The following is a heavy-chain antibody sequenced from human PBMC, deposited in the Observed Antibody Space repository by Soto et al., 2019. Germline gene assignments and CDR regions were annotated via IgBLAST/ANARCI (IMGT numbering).Heavy chain of an antibody. J-gene: IGHJ6*02. CDR3: ANQPPLLWFGEGGGGMDV. V-gene: IGHV3-23*01. CDR2: ISGSGGST. Sequence: EVQLLESGGGLVQPGGSLRLSCAASGFTFSSYAMSWVRQAPGKGLEWVSAISGSGGSTYYADSVKGRFTISRENSKNTPYLQKNSLRAEDTAVYYCANQPPLLWFGEGGGGMDVWGQGTTVTVSS. D-gene: IGHD3-10*01. CDR1: GFTFSSYA.